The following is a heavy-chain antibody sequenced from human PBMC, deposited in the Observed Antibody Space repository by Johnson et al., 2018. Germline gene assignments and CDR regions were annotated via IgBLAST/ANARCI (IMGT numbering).Heavy chain of an antibody. J-gene: IGHJ3*02. CDR1: GFTFSNAW. CDR2: IKSKTDGGTT. CDR3: TTDASYDNAFDI. Sequence: EVQLVESGGGLVKPGGSLRLSCAASGFTFSNAWMNWVRQAPGKGLEWVGRIKSKTDGGTTDYAAPVKGRFTISRDDSKNTLDLQMNSLKTEDTAVYYSTTDASYDNAFDIWGQGTMVTVSS. V-gene: IGHV3-15*07. D-gene: IGHD3-22*01.